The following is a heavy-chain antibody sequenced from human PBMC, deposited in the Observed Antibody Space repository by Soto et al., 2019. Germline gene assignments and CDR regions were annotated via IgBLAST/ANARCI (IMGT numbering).Heavy chain of an antibody. D-gene: IGHD3-22*01. CDR1: GFTFSSYW. J-gene: IGHJ4*02. Sequence: PGGSLRLSCAASGFTFSSYWMHWVRQAPGKGLVWVSRINSDGSSTSYADSVKGRFTISRDNSKNTLYLQMNSLRAEDTAVYYCAKVRSYYDSKNYFAYWGQGTLVPVSS. V-gene: IGHV3-74*01. CDR2: INSDGSST. CDR3: AKVRSYYDSKNYFAY.